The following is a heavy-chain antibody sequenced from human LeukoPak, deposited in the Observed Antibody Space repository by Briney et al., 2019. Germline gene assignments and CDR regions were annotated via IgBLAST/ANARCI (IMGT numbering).Heavy chain of an antibody. CDR3: AREQLNYVGL. CDR2: INPSGGAT. J-gene: IGHJ4*02. Sequence: ASVKVSCKASGYTFTSYYMHWVRQAPGQGPEWMGIINPSGGATSYAQKFQGRVTMTRDTSPSTVYMELSRLRSEDTAVYYCAREQLNYVGLWGQGTLVTVSS. CDR1: GYTFTSYY. V-gene: IGHV1-46*01. D-gene: IGHD3-16*01.